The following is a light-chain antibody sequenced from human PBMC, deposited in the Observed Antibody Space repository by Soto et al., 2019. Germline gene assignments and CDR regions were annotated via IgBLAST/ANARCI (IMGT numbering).Light chain of an antibody. V-gene: IGLV2-23*02. CDR3: CSYAGSSTV. CDR2: EVS. J-gene: IGLJ1*01. Sequence: QSVLTQPASVSGSPGQSITISCTGTSGDVGSYNLVSWYQQHPGKAPKLMIYEVSKRPSGVSNRFSGSKSGNTASLTISGLQAEDEADYYCCSYAGSSTVFGTGTKVTVL. CDR1: SGDVGSYNL.